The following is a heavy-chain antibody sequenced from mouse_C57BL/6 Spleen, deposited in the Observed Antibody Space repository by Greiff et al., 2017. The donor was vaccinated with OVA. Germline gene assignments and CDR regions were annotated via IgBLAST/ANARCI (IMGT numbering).Heavy chain of an antibody. J-gene: IGHJ3*01. CDR3: ASFITPQDAWFAY. CDR2: IYPGSGST. Sequence: QVQLQQSGAELVKPGASVKMSCKASGYTFTSYWITWVKQRPGQGLEWIGDIYPGSGSTNYNEKFKSKATLTVDTSSSTAYMQLSSLTSEDSAVYYCASFITPQDAWFAYWGQGTLVTVSA. D-gene: IGHD1-1*01. V-gene: IGHV1-55*01. CDR1: GYTFTSYW.